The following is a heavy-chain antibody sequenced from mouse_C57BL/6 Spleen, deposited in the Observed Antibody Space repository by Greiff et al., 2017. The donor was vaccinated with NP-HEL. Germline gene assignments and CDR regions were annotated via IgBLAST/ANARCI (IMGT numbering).Heavy chain of an antibody. CDR1: GYTFTSYW. J-gene: IGHJ2*01. CDR2: IDPSDSYT. D-gene: IGHD2-5*01. V-gene: IGHV1-50*01. Sequence: QVQLQQPGAELVKPGASVKLSCKASGYTFTSYWMQWVKQRPGQGLEWIGEIDPSDSYTNYNQKFKGKATLTVDTSSSTAYMQLSSLTAEDSAVYYCAACDSNSFDYWGQGTTLTVSS. CDR3: AACDSNSFDY.